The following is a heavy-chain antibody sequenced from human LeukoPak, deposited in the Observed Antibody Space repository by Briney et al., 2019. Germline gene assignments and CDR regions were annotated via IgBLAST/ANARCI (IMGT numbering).Heavy chain of an antibody. CDR3: ARGVVGGGDFDY. J-gene: IGHJ4*02. CDR2: ISPNSGGT. D-gene: IGHD1-26*01. CDR1: GSSFTGYY. V-gene: IGHV1-2*06. Sequence: ASVKVSCKASGSSFTGYYMHWVRQAPGQGLEWMGRISPNSGGTNYAQKLQGMVTMTRDPSISTDYMELSRLRSDDTAVYYCARGVVGGGDFDYWGQGTLVTVSS.